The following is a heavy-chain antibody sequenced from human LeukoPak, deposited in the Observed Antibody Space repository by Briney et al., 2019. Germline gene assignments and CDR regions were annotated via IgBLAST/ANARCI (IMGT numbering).Heavy chain of an antibody. CDR3: AKGAIAAAEMIPT. CDR2: IYSGGST. D-gene: IGHD6-13*01. CDR1: GFTVSSNY. J-gene: IGHJ5*02. Sequence: PGRSLRLSCAASGFTVSSNYMSWVRQAPGKGLEWVSVIYSGGSTYYADSVKGRFTISRDNSKNTLYLQMNSLRAEDTAVYYCAKGAIAAAEMIPTWGQGTLVTVSS. V-gene: IGHV3-53*01.